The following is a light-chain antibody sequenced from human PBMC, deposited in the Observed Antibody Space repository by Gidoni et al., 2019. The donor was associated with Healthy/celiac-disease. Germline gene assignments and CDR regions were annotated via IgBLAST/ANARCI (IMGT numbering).Light chain of an antibody. CDR3: QQRSNWPRGS. CDR1: QSVSSY. CDR2: DAS. Sequence: IVLTQSPATLSLSPGERATLSCRASQSVSSYLAWYQQKPGQAPRLLIYDASSGSGTDFTLTISSLEPEDFAVYYCQQRSNWPRGSFGQGTKLEIK. J-gene: IGKJ2*04. V-gene: IGKV3-11*01.